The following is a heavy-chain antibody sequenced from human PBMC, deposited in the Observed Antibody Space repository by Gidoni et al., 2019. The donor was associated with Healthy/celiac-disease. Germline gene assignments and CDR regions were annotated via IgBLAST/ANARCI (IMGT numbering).Heavy chain of an antibody. CDR1: GGPFSSYA. Sequence: QVQLVQSGAEVKKPGSSVKVSCKASGGPFSSYAISWVRQAPGQGLEWMGGIIPIFGTANYAQKFQGRVTITADESTSTAYMELSSLRSEDTAVYYCARDSARDYYYGMDVWGQGTTVTVSS. CDR2: IIPIFGTA. J-gene: IGHJ6*02. CDR3: ARDSARDYYYGMDV. V-gene: IGHV1-69*01.